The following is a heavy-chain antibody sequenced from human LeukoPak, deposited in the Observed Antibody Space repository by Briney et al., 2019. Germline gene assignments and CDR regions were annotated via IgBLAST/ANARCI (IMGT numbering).Heavy chain of an antibody. J-gene: IGHJ4*02. CDR1: GFTFAGYA. CDR3: ARGVPARRFDY. Sequence: GGSLRLSCAASGFTFAGYAMTWVRQAPGKGLEWVSLISGSGGSTYYADVVKGRFTISRDNAKNSLSLQMNSLRAEDTAVYYCARGVPARRFDYWGQGTLVTVSS. V-gene: IGHV3-23*01. CDR2: ISGSGGST.